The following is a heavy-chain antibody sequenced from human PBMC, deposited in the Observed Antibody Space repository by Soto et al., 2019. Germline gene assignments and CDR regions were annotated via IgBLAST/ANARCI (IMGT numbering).Heavy chain of an antibody. D-gene: IGHD2-2*01. V-gene: IGHV3-48*03. Sequence: EVQLVESGGALVQPGGSLRLSCAASRFTFSTYEMNWVRQAPGKGLEWVSYISSSGNTVYYADSVKGRFTISRDNTRNSLYRQMNSLRDEDTALYYCVRYCSTTLCNGVATRTFDYWGQGTLVTVSS. CDR3: VRYCSTTLCNGVATRTFDY. J-gene: IGHJ4*02. CDR2: ISSSGNTV. CDR1: RFTFSTYE.